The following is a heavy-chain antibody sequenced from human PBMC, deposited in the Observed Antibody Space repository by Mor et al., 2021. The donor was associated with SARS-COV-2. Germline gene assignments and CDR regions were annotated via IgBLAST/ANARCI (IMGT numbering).Heavy chain of an antibody. Sequence: VRQAPGKGLEWVAVISYDGSNKYYADSVKGRFTISRDNSKNTLYLQMNSLRAEDTAVYYCARQPQAVARFDYWGQ. V-gene: IGHV3-30*04. J-gene: IGHJ4*02. D-gene: IGHD6-19*01. CDR3: ARQPQAVARFDY. CDR2: ISYDGSNK.